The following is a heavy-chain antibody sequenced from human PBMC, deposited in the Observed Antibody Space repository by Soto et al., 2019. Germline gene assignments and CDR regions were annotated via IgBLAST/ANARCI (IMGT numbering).Heavy chain of an antibody. J-gene: IGHJ4*02. CDR1: GFIFKMYW. CDR3: TRGPRPISTGTGAY. D-gene: IGHD3-10*01. V-gene: IGHV3-74*01. Sequence: GGSLRLSCAASGFIFKMYWMHWVRQSPGKGLVWISRIYNDGTYSDYADSVRGRFTISRDNVNDTLYLQMNNSRAEDSGLYYCTRGPRPISTGTGAYWGQGTQVTVYS. CDR2: IYNDGTYS.